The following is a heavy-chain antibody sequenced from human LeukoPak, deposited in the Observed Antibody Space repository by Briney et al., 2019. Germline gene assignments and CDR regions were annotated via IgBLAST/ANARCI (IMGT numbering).Heavy chain of an antibody. CDR3: ARSGGNVGFDY. CDR2: IYYSGST. Sequence: SETLSLTCTVSGGSISSSSYYWGWIRQPPGKGLEWIGSIYYSGSTYYNPSLKSRVTISVDTSKNQFSLKLSSVTAADTAVYYCARSGGNVGFDYWGQGTLVTVSS. V-gene: IGHV4-39*07. J-gene: IGHJ4*02. D-gene: IGHD4-23*01. CDR1: GGSISSSSYY.